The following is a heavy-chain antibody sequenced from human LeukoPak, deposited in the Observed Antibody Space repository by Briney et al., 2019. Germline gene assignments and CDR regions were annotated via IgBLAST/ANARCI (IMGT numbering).Heavy chain of an antibody. D-gene: IGHD2-2*01. J-gene: IGHJ4*02. CDR1: GFTFSSYG. V-gene: IGHV3-30*18. Sequence: PGRSLRLSCAASGFTFSSYGMHWVRQAPGKGLEWVAVISYDGSNKYYADSVKGRFTISRDNSKNTLYLQMNSLRAEDTAVYYCAKWQDMVVVPGRAFDYWGQGTLVTVSS. CDR3: AKWQDMVVVPGRAFDY. CDR2: ISYDGSNK.